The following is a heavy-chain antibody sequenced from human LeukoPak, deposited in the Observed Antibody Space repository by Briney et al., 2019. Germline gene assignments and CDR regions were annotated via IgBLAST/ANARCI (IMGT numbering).Heavy chain of an antibody. CDR1: GFSFSRYN. V-gene: IGHV3-21*01. Sequence: PGGSLRLSCAASGFSFSRYNMNWVRQAPGKGLEWVSSIGSSGSNTHYADSVKGRFTISRDNAKNSLYMQMNSLRAEDTAVYYCVRGDGRDYWGQGTLVTVSS. J-gene: IGHJ4*02. CDR2: IGSSGSNT. D-gene: IGHD5-24*01. CDR3: VRGDGRDY.